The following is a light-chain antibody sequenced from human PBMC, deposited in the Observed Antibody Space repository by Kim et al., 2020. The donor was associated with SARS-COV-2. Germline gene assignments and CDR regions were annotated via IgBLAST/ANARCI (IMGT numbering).Light chain of an antibody. CDR3: QQSYRDPRT. CDR1: QDINRY. V-gene: IGKV1-39*01. J-gene: IGKJ1*01. Sequence: DIQMTQSPSSLSASVGDRVTITCRASQDINRYLNWYQQKPGKAPKLLIYTASSLQSGVPSRFTGSGSETDFTLTISSLQPEEFATYYCQQSYRDPRTFGQGTKVDIK. CDR2: TAS.